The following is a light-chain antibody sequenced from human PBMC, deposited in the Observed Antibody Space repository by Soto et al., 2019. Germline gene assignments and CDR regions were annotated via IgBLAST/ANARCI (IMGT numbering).Light chain of an antibody. V-gene: IGLV2-11*01. CDR1: NSDVGRYNF. Sequence: QSVLTQPRSVSGSPGQSVTISCTGTNSDVGRYNFVSWYQQLPGKAPKLLISAVSQRPSGVPDCFSGSKSGNTASLTISGLQADDEADYFCYSYTASDIWVFGGGTKSTVL. CDR3: YSYTASDIWV. J-gene: IGLJ3*02. CDR2: AVS.